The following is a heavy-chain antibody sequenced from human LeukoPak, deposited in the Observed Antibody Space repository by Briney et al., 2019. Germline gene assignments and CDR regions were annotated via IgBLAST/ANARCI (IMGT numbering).Heavy chain of an antibody. D-gene: IGHD2-2*01. V-gene: IGHV4-39*07. Sequence: PSETLSLTCTVSGGSISSSSYYWGWIRQPPGKGLEWIGSIYYSGSTYYNPSLKSRVTISVDTSKNQFSLKLSSVTAADTAVYYCARDPPAAKGYWGQGTLVTVSS. CDR1: GGSISSSSYY. CDR3: ARDPPAAKGY. J-gene: IGHJ4*02. CDR2: IYYSGST.